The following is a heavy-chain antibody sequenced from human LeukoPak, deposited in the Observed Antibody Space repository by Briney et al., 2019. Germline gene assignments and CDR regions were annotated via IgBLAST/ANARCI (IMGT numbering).Heavy chain of an antibody. V-gene: IGHV1-46*01. J-gene: IGHJ5*02. CDR2: INPSGGST. CDR1: GYTFTSYY. D-gene: IGHD1-7*01. CDR3: ARGWIDWNYAGGWFDP. Sequence: ASVKVSYKASGYTFTSYYMHWVRQAPGQGLEWMGIINPSGGSTSYAQKFQGRVTMTRDTSTSTVYMELSSLRSEDTAVYYRARGWIDWNYAGGWFDPWGQGTLVTVSS.